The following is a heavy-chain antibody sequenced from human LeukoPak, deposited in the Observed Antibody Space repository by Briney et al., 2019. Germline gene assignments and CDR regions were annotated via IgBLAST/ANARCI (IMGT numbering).Heavy chain of an antibody. CDR3: ARDEPIVGATWYYDY. CDR1: GYTFISYG. Sequence: GTSVKVSCKTSGYTFISYGIGWVRQAPGQGLEWMGWISAYNGNTNYAQNLQGRVTMTTDTSTSTAYMELRSLGSDDTAVYYCARDEPIVGATWYYDYWGQGTLVTVSS. CDR2: ISAYNGNT. D-gene: IGHD1-26*01. J-gene: IGHJ4*02. V-gene: IGHV1-18*01.